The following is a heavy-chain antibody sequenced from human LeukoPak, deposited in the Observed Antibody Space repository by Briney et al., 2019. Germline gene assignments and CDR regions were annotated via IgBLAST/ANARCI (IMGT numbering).Heavy chain of an antibody. J-gene: IGHJ4*02. V-gene: IGHV4-39*01. CDR3: ARHRTYCSGGSYYFPPFDY. Sequence: SETLSLTCTVSGGSISSSSYYWGWIRQPPGKGLEWIGSIYYSGSTYYNPSLKSRVTISVDTSKNQFSLKLSSVTAADTAVYYCARHRTYCSGGSYYFPPFDYWGQGTLVTVSS. CDR2: IYYSGST. CDR1: GGSISSSSYY. D-gene: IGHD2-15*01.